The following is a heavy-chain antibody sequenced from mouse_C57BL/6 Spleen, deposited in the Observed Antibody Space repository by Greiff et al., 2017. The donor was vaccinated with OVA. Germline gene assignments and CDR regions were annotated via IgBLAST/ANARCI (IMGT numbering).Heavy chain of an antibody. CDR3: VSDDYAQYFDV. D-gene: IGHD2-4*01. J-gene: IGHJ1*03. Sequence: DVQLVESGGGLVQPKGSLKLSCAASGFSFNTYAMNWVRQAPGKGLEWVARIRSKSNNYATYYADSVKERFTISRDDSESMLYLQMNNLITQSTSMYYCVSDDYAQYFDVWGTGTTVPVSS. V-gene: IGHV10-1*01. CDR1: GFSFNTYA. CDR2: IRSKSNNYAT.